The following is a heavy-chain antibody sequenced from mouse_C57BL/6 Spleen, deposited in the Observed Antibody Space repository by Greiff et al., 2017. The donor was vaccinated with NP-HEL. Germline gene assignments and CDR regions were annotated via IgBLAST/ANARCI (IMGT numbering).Heavy chain of an antibody. V-gene: IGHV5-17*01. CDR1: GFTFSDYG. CDR3: ARLYSKGWYFDV. J-gene: IGHJ1*03. D-gene: IGHD2-5*01. Sequence: EVKLVESGGGLVKPGGSLKLSCAASGFTFSDYGMHWVRQAPEKGLEWVAYISSGSSTIYYADTVKGRFTISRDNAKNTLFLQMTSLRSEDTAMYYCARLYSKGWYFDVWGTGTTVTVSS. CDR2: ISSGSSTI.